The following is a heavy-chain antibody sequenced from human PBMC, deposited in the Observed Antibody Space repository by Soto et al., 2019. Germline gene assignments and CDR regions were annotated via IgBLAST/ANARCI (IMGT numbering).Heavy chain of an antibody. D-gene: IGHD6-6*01. CDR2: INYSGST. CDR3: AREPAYSSSSGRVY. V-gene: IGHV4-31*03. Sequence: QVQLQESGPGLVKPSQTLSLTCTVSGGSISSGGYYWSWIRQHPGKGLEWIGYINYSGSTYYNPYLKSRVTISVDTSKNQFSLKLSSVTAADTAVYYCAREPAYSSSSGRVYWGQGTLVTVSS. CDR1: GGSISSGGYY. J-gene: IGHJ4*02.